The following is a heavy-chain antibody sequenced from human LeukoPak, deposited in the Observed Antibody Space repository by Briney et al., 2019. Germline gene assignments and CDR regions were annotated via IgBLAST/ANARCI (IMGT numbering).Heavy chain of an antibody. V-gene: IGHV4-4*07. Sequence: SETLSLTCTVSGGSISSYYWSWIRQPAGKGLEWIGRIYTSGSTNYNPSLKSRVTMSVDTSKNQFSLKLSSVTAADTAVCYCARGSESTFYYYGMDVWGQGTTVTVSS. CDR3: ARGSESTFYYYGMDV. J-gene: IGHJ6*02. CDR1: GGSISSYY. CDR2: IYTSGST.